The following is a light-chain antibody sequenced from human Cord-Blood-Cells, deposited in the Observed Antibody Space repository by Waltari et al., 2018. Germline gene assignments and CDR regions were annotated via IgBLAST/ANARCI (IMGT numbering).Light chain of an antibody. V-gene: IGLV2-23*01. Sequence: QSALTQPASVSGSPGQSITISCTGTSSDVGSYKLVSWYQQHPGKAPKLMIYEGSKRPSGVSNRFSGSKSGNTASLTISGLQAEDEADYYCCSYAGVWVFGGGTKLTVL. J-gene: IGLJ3*02. CDR2: EGS. CDR3: CSYAGVWV. CDR1: SSDVGSYKL.